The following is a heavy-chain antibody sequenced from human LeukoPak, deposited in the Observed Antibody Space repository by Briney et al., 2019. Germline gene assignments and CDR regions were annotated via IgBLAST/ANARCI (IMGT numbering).Heavy chain of an antibody. D-gene: IGHD5-18*01. J-gene: IGHJ4*02. Sequence: GESLKISCKGSGYSFTSYWISWVRQMPGKGLEWMGRIDPSDSYTNYSPSFQGHVTISAGKSISTAYLQWSSLKASDTAMYYCATSESIQQVFDYWGQGTLVTVSS. CDR3: ATSESIQQVFDY. CDR2: IDPSDSYT. CDR1: GYSFTSYW. V-gene: IGHV5-10-1*01.